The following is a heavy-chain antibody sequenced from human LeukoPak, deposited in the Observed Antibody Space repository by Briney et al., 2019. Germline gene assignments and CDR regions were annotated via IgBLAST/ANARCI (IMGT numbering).Heavy chain of an antibody. J-gene: IGHJ5*02. CDR2: IYYRGST. D-gene: IGHD3-10*01. V-gene: IGHV4-31*03. CDR1: GGFISSGGYY. Sequence: KPSQTLSLTCTVSGGFISSGGYYWSWLRQHPGKGLEWIGYIYYRGSTYYNPSLKSRVTISVDTSKNQFSLKLSSVTAADTAVYYCARNERFTHWFDPWGQGTLVTVSS. CDR3: ARNERFTHWFDP.